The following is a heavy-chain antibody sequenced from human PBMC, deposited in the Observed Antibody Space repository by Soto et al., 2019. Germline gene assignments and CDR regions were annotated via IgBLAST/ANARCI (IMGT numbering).Heavy chain of an antibody. J-gene: IGHJ5*02. V-gene: IGHV4-59*08. CDR3: AMTKTTLCNLFDP. CDR1: GGSIRGYY. D-gene: IGHD1-7*01. CDR2: IYYTGST. Sequence: SETLSLTCTVSGGSIRGYYWTWIRQTPGKGLEWIGHIYYTGSTKYNPSLKSRVTISVETSKNQFYLKLSSVTAADTAMYYCAMTKTTLCNLFDPWGQGTQVTVSS.